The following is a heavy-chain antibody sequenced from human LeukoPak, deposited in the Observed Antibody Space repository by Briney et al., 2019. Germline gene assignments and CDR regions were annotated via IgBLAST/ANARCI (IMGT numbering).Heavy chain of an antibody. D-gene: IGHD6-13*01. CDR3: ARLGSSSWTFDY. V-gene: IGHV3-7*03. J-gene: IGHJ4*02. Sequence: PGGSLRLSCAASGFTFSSYSMNWVRQAPGKGLEWVANIKQDGSEKYYVDSVKGRFTISRDNAKNSLYLQMNSLRAEDTAVYYCARLGSSSWTFDYWGQGTLVTVSS. CDR1: GFTFSSYS. CDR2: IKQDGSEK.